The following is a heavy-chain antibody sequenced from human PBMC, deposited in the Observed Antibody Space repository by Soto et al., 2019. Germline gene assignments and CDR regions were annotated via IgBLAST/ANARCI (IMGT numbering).Heavy chain of an antibody. D-gene: IGHD3-10*01. CDR3: AKVRGGSRFGELLDY. J-gene: IGHJ4*02. CDR1: GFTFSSYA. V-gene: IGHV3-23*01. CDR2: ISGSGGST. Sequence: GGSLRLSCAASGFTFSSYAMSWVRQTPGKGLEWVSAISGSGGSTYYADSVKGRFTISRDNSKNTLYLQMNSLRAEDTAVYYCAKVRGGSRFGELLDYWGQGTLVTVSS.